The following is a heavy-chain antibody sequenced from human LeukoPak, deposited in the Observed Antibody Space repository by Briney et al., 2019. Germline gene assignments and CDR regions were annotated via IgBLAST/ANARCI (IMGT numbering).Heavy chain of an antibody. J-gene: IGHJ4*02. D-gene: IGHD6-13*01. Sequence: PGGSLRLSCAASGFTFSSYEMNWVRQAPGKGPEWISYISSSGSNIYYTDSVKGRFTISRDNAKNSLYLQMNSLRAEDTAVYYCVTNGAAGNFGFDYWGQGTLVTVPP. V-gene: IGHV3-48*03. CDR1: GFTFSSYE. CDR2: ISSSGSNI. CDR3: VTNGAAGNFGFDY.